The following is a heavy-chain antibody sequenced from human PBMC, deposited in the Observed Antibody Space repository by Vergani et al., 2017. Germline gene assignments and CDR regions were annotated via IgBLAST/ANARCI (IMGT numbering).Heavy chain of an antibody. CDR3: AREGEGAFNLGH. Sequence: QVHLQESGPGLVKPPGTLSLTCVVSGGSIRSHKWWSWVRQSPGKGLEWIGETHESATSNYNPSLNSRVTISVDKSTNQCSLKLNSVTAADSGLYYCAREGEGAFNLGHWGQGTLVTVSS. CDR1: GGSIRSHKW. V-gene: IGHV4-4*03. J-gene: IGHJ4*02. CDR2: THESATS. D-gene: IGHD2-21*01.